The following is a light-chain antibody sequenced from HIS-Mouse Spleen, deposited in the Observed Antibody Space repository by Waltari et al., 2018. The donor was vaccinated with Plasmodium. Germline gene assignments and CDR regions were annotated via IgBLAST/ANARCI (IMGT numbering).Light chain of an antibody. J-gene: IGKJ3*01. Sequence: DIQMTQSPSSLSASVGDRVTITCQASPDLSNYLNWYQQKPGKAPKLLIYDASNLETGVPSRFSGSGSGTDFTFTISSLQPEDIATYYCQQYDNLPPLFTFGPGTKVDIK. CDR3: QQYDNLPPLFT. CDR1: PDLSNY. V-gene: IGKV1-33*01. CDR2: DAS.